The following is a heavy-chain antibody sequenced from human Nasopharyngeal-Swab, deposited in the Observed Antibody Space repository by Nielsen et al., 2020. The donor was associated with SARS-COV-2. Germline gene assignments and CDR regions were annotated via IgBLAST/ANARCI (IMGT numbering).Heavy chain of an antibody. CDR2: ISSSGRTI. CDR1: GFTFSDYS. J-gene: IGHJ5*02. D-gene: IGHD6-13*01. CDR3: AIVFGAPSISWYDGDCFDP. V-gene: IGHV3-11*01. Sequence: GESLKISCAASGFTFSDYSLSWIRQAPGKGLEWVSYISSSGRTIYYAASVKGRFTISRDHAKNSLYLQMNSLRPEDTAVYYCAIVFGAPSISWYDGDCFDPWGQGTLVTVSS.